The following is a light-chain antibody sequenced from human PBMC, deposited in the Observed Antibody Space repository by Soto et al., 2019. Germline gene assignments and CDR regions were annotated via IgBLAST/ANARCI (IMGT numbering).Light chain of an antibody. CDR1: SGHSSYI. CDR3: ETWDNNTHV. J-gene: IGLJ3*02. Sequence: QPVLTQSSSASASLGSSVKLTCTLSSGHSSYIIAWHQQQPGKAPRYLMKLEGSGSYNKGSGVPDRFSGSSSGADRYLTISNLQFEAEADYYCETWDNNTHVFGGGTNLTVL. V-gene: IGLV4-60*02. CDR2: LEGSGSY.